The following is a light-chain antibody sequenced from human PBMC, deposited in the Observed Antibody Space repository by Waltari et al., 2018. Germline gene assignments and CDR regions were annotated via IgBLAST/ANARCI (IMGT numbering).Light chain of an antibody. CDR2: GAS. Sequence: EIVFTQSPGTRSLSPGERAPLSCRASQSFSSSDLAWYQQTPGQAPRLVIYGASRRATGIPDRFSGSGSGTDFTLTITRLEPEDFAVYYCQQYDRSPQTFGQGTKVEIK. CDR1: QSFSSSD. CDR3: QQYDRSPQT. J-gene: IGKJ1*01. V-gene: IGKV3-20*01.